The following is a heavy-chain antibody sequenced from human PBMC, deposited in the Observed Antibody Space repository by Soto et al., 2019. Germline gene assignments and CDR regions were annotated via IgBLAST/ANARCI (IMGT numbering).Heavy chain of an antibody. V-gene: IGHV3-30-3*01. CDR1: GFTFSSYA. CDR3: ARAPSGWPRNYYFDY. J-gene: IGHJ4*02. Sequence: GGSLRLSCAASGFTFSSYAMHWVRQAPGKGLEWVAVISYDGSNKYYADSVKGRFTISRDNSKNTLYLQMNSLRAEDTAVYYCARAPSGWPRNYYFDYWGQGTLVTVPS. CDR2: ISYDGSNK. D-gene: IGHD6-19*01.